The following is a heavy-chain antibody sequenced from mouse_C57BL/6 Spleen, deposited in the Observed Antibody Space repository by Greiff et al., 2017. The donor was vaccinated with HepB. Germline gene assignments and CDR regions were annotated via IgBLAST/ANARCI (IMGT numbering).Heavy chain of an antibody. Sequence: VQLQQSGGDLVKPGGSLKLSCAASGFTFSSYGMSWVRQTPDKRLEWVATISSGGSYTYYPDSVKGRFTISRDNAKNTLYLQMSSLKSEDTAMYYCARSTGAPDCWGEGTTLAVSS. V-gene: IGHV5-6*01. CDR2: ISSGGSYT. CDR1: GFTFSSYG. CDR3: ARSTGAPDC. D-gene: IGHD2-1*01. J-gene: IGHJ2*01.